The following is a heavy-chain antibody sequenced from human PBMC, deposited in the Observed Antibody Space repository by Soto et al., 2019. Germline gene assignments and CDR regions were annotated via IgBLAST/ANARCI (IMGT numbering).Heavy chain of an antibody. CDR3: ARDLRGAVGRYYFDY. CDR2: IYYSGST. J-gene: IGHJ4*02. CDR1: GGSISSGDYY. Sequence: QVQLQESGPGLVKPSQTLSLTCTVSGGSISSGDYYWSWIRQPPGKGLEWIGYIYYSGSTYYNPSLKSRVTISVDTSKNQFYLKLSSVTAADTAVYYCARDLRGAVGRYYFDYWGQGTLVTVSS. D-gene: IGHD3-10*01. V-gene: IGHV4-30-4*01.